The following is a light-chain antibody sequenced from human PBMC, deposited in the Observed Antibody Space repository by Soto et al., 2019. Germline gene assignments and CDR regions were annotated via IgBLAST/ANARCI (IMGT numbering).Light chain of an antibody. V-gene: IGKV1-5*03. CDR2: KAS. CDR1: QSISSW. Sequence: DIQMTQSPSTLSASVGDRVTITCRASQSISSWLAWYQQKPGKAPKVLIYKASSLESGVPSRFSGSGSVTEFTPTISSLQPDDFATYYCQQYNTYPWTFGQGTQVEIK. CDR3: QQYNTYPWT. J-gene: IGKJ1*01.